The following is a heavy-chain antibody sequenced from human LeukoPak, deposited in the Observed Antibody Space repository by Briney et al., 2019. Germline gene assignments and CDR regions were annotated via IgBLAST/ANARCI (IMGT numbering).Heavy chain of an antibody. CDR2: ISYDGSNK. Sequence: GGSLRLSCAASGFTFSSYGIHWVRQAPGKGLEGVAVISYDGSNKYYADSVKGRFTISRDNSKNTLYLQMNSLRAEDTAVYYCAKAEGPIAAAGLDYWGQGTLVTVSS. J-gene: IGHJ4*02. CDR3: AKAEGPIAAAGLDY. CDR1: GFTFSSYG. D-gene: IGHD6-13*01. V-gene: IGHV3-30*18.